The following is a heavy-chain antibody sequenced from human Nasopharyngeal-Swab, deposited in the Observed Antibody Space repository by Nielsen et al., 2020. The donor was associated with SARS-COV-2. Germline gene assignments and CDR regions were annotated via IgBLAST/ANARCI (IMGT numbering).Heavy chain of an antibody. J-gene: IGHJ6*02. CDR3: ARGPLLWFGEMPNSRARYYYYGMDV. V-gene: IGHV4-34*01. CDR1: GGSISSYY. D-gene: IGHD3-10*01. CDR2: INHSGST. Sequence: SETLSLTCTVSGGSISSYYCSWIRQPPGEGLGWMGEINHSGSTNYNPSLKSRVTISVDTSKNQFSLKLSSVTAADTAVYYCARGPLLWFGEMPNSRARYYYYGMDVWGQGTTVTVSS.